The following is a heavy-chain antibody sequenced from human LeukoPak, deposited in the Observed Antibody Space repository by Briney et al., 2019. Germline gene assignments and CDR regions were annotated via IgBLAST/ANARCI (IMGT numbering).Heavy chain of an antibody. CDR3: AKYGTRYFDY. J-gene: IGHJ4*02. CDR2: IVGSGGTT. CDR1: GFTLSDYG. Sequence: GGSLRLSCAASGFTLSDYGMSWVRQAPGKGLEWVSAIVGSGGTTYYADSVKGRFTISRDNSKNTVYLQMNSLRSEDTAVYYCAKYGTRYFDYWGQGTLVTVSS. V-gene: IGHV3-23*01. D-gene: IGHD4-17*01.